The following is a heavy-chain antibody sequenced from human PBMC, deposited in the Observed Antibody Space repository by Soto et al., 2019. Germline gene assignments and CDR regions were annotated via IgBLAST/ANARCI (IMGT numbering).Heavy chain of an antibody. V-gene: IGHV3-15*07. J-gene: IGHJ4*02. D-gene: IGHD2-8*02. CDR2: IISKSSGGTA. Sequence: EVQLVESGGGLVKPGGSLRLSCAASGFTFSDGWMNWVRQAPGKGLEWVGRIISKSSGGTADYVAPVIGRFTISRDDSKNTGYLQLNSLKIEATAAYYCTTAGGHLHSEPFDYWGQGALVTVSS. CDR1: GFTFSDGW. CDR3: TTAGGHLHSEPFDY.